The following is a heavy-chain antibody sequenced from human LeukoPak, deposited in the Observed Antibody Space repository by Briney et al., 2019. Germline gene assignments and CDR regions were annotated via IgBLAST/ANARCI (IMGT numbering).Heavy chain of an antibody. J-gene: IGHJ4*02. D-gene: IGHD5-18*01. Sequence: GGSLRLSCAASGFTFSDYYMSWIRQAPGKGLEWVSYISSSSSYRSYADSVKGRFTISRDNAKNSLYLQMNSLRAEDTAIYYCATTRGGGYSYGYSAYWGQGTLVTVSS. V-gene: IGHV3-11*06. CDR1: GFTFSDYY. CDR3: ATTRGGGYSYGYSAY. CDR2: ISSSSSYR.